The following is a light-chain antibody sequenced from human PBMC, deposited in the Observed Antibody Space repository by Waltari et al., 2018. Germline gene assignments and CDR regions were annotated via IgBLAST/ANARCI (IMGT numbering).Light chain of an antibody. Sequence: QSALTQPASVSGSPGQSITISCTGTSSDVGGYNHVSWYQQHPGKAPKLMIYDVTNRPSGVSNRFSGSKSGNTASLTISGLQPEDEADYYCSSYSSSSGLDVFGTGTKVTVL. CDR3: SSYSSSSGLDV. J-gene: IGLJ1*01. CDR2: DVT. V-gene: IGLV2-14*01. CDR1: SSDVGGYNH.